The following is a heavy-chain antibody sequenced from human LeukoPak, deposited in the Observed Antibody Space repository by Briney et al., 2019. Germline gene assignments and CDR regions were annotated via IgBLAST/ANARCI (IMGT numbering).Heavy chain of an antibody. CDR1: GFTFSSYA. J-gene: IGHJ4*02. CDR3: ARESYIHYSFDY. D-gene: IGHD2-21*01. CDR2: ISYDGSNK. V-gene: IGHV3-30*04. Sequence: GGSLRLPCAAPGFTFSSYAMHWVRQAPGKGLEWVAVISYDGSNKYYADSVKGRFTISRDNSKNTLYLQINSLRDEDTAVYYCARESYIHYSFDYWGQGTLVTVSS.